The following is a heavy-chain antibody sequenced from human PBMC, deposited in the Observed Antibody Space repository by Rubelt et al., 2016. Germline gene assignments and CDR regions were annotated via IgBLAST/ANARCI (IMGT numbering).Heavy chain of an antibody. CDR3: ARDLGYYYDSSGLDY. CDR2: ISYDGSNK. V-gene: IGHV3-30*04. CDR1: GFTFSSYA. D-gene: IGHD3-22*01. Sequence: VQLVESGGGLVQPGGSLRLSCAASGFTFSSYAMHWVRQAPGKVLEWVAVISYDGSNKYYADSGKGRFTISRDNAKNTLYLQMNSLRDEDTAVYYCARDLGYYYDSSGLDYWGQGTLVTVSS. J-gene: IGHJ4*02.